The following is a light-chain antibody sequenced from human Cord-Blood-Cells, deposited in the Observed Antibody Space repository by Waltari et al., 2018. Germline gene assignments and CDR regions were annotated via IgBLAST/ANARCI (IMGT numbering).Light chain of an antibody. Sequence: DIQMTQSPSSLSASVGDRVTITCRASQSISSYLNWYQQKPGKAPKLLIYAASSLQSGVPSRFSGIGSGTDFTLTISSLQPEDFATYYCQQRYSTPRTFGQGKRLEIK. CDR1: QSISSY. CDR3: QQRYSTPRT. J-gene: IGKJ5*01. CDR2: AAS. V-gene: IGKV1-39*01.